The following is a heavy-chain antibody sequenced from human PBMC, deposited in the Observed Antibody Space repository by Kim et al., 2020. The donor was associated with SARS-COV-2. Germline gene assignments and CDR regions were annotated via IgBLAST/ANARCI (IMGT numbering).Heavy chain of an antibody. Sequence: SETLSLTCTVSGGSISSSSYYWGWIRQPPGKGLEWIGSIYYSGSTYYNPSLKSRVTISVDTSKNQFSLKLSSVTAADTAVYYCARHTSDIAPGLYYYYYGMDVWGQGTTVTVSS. CDR3: ARHTSDIAPGLYYYYYGMDV. CDR1: GGSISSSSYY. J-gene: IGHJ6*02. D-gene: IGHD6-25*01. CDR2: IYYSGST. V-gene: IGHV4-39*01.